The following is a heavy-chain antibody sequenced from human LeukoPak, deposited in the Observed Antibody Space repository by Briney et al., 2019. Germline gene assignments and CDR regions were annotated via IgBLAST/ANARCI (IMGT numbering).Heavy chain of an antibody. CDR3: ARAIVVVPAAIHYYYYYGMDV. CDR2: IKQDGSEK. D-gene: IGHD2-2*01. J-gene: IGHJ6*02. CDR1: GFTFSSYW. Sequence: PGGFLRLSCAASGFTFSSYWMSWVRQAPGKGLEWVANIKQDGSEKYYVDSVKGRFTISRDNAKNSLYLQMNSLRAEDTAVYYCARAIVVVPAAIHYYYYYGMDVWGQGTTVTVSS. V-gene: IGHV3-7*04.